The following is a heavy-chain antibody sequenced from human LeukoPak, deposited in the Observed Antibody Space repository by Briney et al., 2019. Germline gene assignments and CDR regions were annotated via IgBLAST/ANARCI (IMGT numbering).Heavy chain of an antibody. CDR1: GGSISSYY. J-gene: IGHJ2*01. CDR2: IYYSGST. CDR3: ARDRGSSSRWYFDL. Sequence: SETLSLTCTVSGGSISSYYWSWIRQPPGKGLEWIGYIYYSGSTNYNPSFKSRVTISVDTSKNQFSLKLSSVTAADTAVYYCARDRGSSSRWYFDLWGRGTLVTVSS. D-gene: IGHD1-26*01. V-gene: IGHV4-59*01.